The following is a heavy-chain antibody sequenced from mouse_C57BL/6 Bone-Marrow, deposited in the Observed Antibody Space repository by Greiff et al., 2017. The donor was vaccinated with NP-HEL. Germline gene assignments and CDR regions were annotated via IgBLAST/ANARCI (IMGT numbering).Heavy chain of an antibody. CDR3: ARDDWDGGWFAY. CDR1: GYTFTSYW. Sequence: VQLQQPGAELVMPGASVKLSCKASGYTFTSYWMHWVKQRPGQGLEWIGEIDPSDSYTNYNQKFKGKSTLTVDKSSSTAYMQLSSLTSEDSAVYYCARDDWDGGWFAYWGQGTLVTVSA. CDR2: IDPSDSYT. D-gene: IGHD4-1*01. J-gene: IGHJ3*01. V-gene: IGHV1-69*01.